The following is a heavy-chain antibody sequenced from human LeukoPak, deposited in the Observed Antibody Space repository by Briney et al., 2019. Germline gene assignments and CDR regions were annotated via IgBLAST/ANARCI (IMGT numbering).Heavy chain of an antibody. Sequence: PSETLSLTCTVSGDSISSSSYYWGWIRQPPGSGLEWIGSIYYTGSTFYNPSLKSRVTISIDTSKNQFSLRLSSVTAADTAVYFCAETLAAAGTRVGFWGQGTLVTVSS. CDR2: IYYTGST. J-gene: IGHJ4*02. V-gene: IGHV4-39*01. CDR1: GDSISSSSYY. CDR3: AETLAAAGTRVGF. D-gene: IGHD6-13*01.